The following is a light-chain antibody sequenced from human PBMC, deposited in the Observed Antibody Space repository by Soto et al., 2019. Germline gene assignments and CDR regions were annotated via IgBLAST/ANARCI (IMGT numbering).Light chain of an antibody. CDR3: QQYNNWPLRT. Sequence: EIVFTQSPGTLALSPGGRATLSCRASHSVPRSYLAWYQQKPGQAPRLLIYGASTRATGIPARFSGSGSGTEFTLTISSLQSEDFAVYYCQQYNNWPLRTFGQGTRLEIK. V-gene: IGKV3-15*01. CDR2: GAS. CDR1: HSVPRSY. J-gene: IGKJ5*01.